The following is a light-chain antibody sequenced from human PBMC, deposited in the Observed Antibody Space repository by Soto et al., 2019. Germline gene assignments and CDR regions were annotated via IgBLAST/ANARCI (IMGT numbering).Light chain of an antibody. CDR2: EVS. Sequence: QSVLTQPASVSGSPGQSITISCTGTSNDVGGYNYVSWYQQHPGKAPKVMIYEVSNRPSGVSNRFSGSKSVNTASLTISGLQGDDEADYYCCSYRNSSTYFFGTGTKLTVL. J-gene: IGLJ1*01. CDR1: SNDVGGYNY. CDR3: CSYRNSSTYF. V-gene: IGLV2-14*01.